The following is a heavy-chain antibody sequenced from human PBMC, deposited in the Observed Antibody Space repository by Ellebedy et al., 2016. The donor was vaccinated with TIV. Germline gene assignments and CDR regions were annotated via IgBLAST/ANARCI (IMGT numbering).Heavy chain of an antibody. CDR2: IYPGDSDT. V-gene: IGHV5-51*01. J-gene: IGHJ6*02. CDR3: ARITGSGWYPRRHYGMDV. CDR1: GYSFTSYW. Sequence: GESLKISXKGSGYSFTSYWIGWVRQMPGKGLEWMGIIYPGDSDTRYSPSFQGQVTISADKSISTAYLQWSSLKASDTAMYYCARITGSGWYPRRHYGMDVWGQGTTVTVSS. D-gene: IGHD6-19*01.